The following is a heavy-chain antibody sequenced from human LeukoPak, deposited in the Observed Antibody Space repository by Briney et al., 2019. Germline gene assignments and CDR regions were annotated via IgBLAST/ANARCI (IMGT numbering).Heavy chain of an antibody. CDR3: ARGPITMVRGVISHFDY. Sequence: GASGKVSCKASGGTFSSYAISWVRQAPGQGLEWRGGIIPIFGTANYAQKFQGRVTITADGSTSTAYMELSSLRSEDTAVYYCARGPITMVRGVISHFDYWGQGTLVTVSS. CDR1: GGTFSSYA. D-gene: IGHD3-10*01. CDR2: IIPIFGTA. V-gene: IGHV1-69*01. J-gene: IGHJ4*02.